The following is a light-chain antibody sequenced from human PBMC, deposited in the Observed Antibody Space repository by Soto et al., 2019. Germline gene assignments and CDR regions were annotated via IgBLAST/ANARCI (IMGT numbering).Light chain of an antibody. J-gene: IGKJ2*01. CDR1: QIISSY. V-gene: IGKV1-39*01. CDR2: AAS. Sequence: DIQMTQSPSSLSASVGDRVTITCRASQIISSYLNWYQQKPGKAPKLLIFAASSLQSGVPSRFSGSGSGTDFTLTISSLQPEDFATYYCQQSHSTPTFGQGTKLEIK. CDR3: QQSHSTPT.